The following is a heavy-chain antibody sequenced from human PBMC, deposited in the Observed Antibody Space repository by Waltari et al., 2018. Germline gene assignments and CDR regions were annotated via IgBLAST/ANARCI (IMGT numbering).Heavy chain of an antibody. CDR3: ARGGEGGLLPIDY. D-gene: IGHD3-10*01. J-gene: IGHJ4*02. Sequence: QVQLQESGPGLVKPSETLSLTCPVSGGSISSYSWSWIRQPPGKGLEWIGYIYYSGSTNYNPSLKSRVTISVDTSKNQFSLKLSSVTAADTAVYYCARGGEGGLLPIDYWGQGTLVTVSS. CDR2: IYYSGST. CDR1: GGSISSYS. V-gene: IGHV4-59*01.